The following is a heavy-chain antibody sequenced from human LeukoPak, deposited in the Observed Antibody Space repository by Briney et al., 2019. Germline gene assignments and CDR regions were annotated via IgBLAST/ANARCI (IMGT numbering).Heavy chain of an antibody. D-gene: IGHD2-15*01. CDR2: IYPGDSDT. Sequence: GESLKISRKGSGYSFTSCWIGWVRQMPGKGLEWMGIIYPGDSDTRYSPSFQGQVTISADKSISTAYLQWSSLKASDTAMYYCATSVVVVAATWDYWGQGTLVTVSS. CDR3: ATSVVVVAATWDY. V-gene: IGHV5-51*01. J-gene: IGHJ4*02. CDR1: GYSFTSCW.